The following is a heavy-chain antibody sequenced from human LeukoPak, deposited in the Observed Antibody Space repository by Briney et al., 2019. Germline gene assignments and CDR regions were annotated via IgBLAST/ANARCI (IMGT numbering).Heavy chain of an antibody. J-gene: IGHJ6*03. CDR1: GYTFTGYF. CDR2: INPNSGGT. D-gene: IGHD3-10*01. Sequence: ALVKVSCKASGYTFTGYFMHWVRQAPGQGLEWMGWINPNSGGTNYAQKFQGRVTMTRDTSISTAYMELSRLRSDDTAVYYCARDRGDYRTYYYYYYMDVWGKGTTVTVSS. V-gene: IGHV1-2*02. CDR3: ARDRGDYRTYYYYYYMDV.